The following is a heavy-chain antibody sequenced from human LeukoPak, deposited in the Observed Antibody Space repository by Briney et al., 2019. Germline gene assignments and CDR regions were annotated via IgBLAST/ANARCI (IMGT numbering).Heavy chain of an antibody. Sequence: PSETLSLTCTVSGGSISSYYWSWIRQPRGKGLEWIGHIYYSGSTNYNPSLKSRVSTSVDTSKNQFSLKLSPVTAADTAVYYWARGRGYYYAFDVWGKGTTVTVSS. CDR3: ARGRGYYYAFDV. D-gene: IGHD5-18*01. V-gene: IGHV4-59*12. CDR2: IYYSGST. J-gene: IGHJ6*04. CDR1: GGSISSYY.